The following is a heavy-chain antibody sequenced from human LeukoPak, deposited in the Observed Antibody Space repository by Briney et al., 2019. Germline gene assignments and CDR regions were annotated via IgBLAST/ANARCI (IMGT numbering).Heavy chain of an antibody. J-gene: IGHJ4*02. CDR1: GYTFTGYY. CDR3: ARGSYYDSSGYSDY. CDR2: INPNSGGT. Sequence: ASVKVSCKASGYTFTGYYMHWVRQAPGQGLEWMGWINPNSGGTNYAQKFQGRVTMTRDTSISTAYMELSRLRSDDTVVYHCARGSYYDSSGYSDYWGQGTLVTVSS. D-gene: IGHD3-22*01. V-gene: IGHV1-2*02.